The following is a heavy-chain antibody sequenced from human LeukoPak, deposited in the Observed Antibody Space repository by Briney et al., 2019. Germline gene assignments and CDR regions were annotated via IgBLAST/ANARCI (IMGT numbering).Heavy chain of an antibody. CDR2: INTDGSST. J-gene: IGHJ4*02. D-gene: IGHD5-12*01. Sequence: GGPLRLSCAASGFTFSSYWMHWVRQAPGKGLVWVSRINTDGSSTSYADSVKGRFTISRDNAKNTLHLQMNSLRAEDTAVYYSARAENSGYDYGGPDYRGQGTLVTVSS. CDR3: ARAENSGYDYGGPDY. CDR1: GFTFSSYW. V-gene: IGHV3-74*01.